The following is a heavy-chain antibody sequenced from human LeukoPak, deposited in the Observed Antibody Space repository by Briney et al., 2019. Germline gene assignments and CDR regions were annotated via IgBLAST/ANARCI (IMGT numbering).Heavy chain of an antibody. CDR2: IYPGDSDT. CDR3: ARGSGSYHTAYMN. V-gene: IGHV5-51*01. D-gene: IGHD1-26*01. J-gene: IGHJ4*02. CDR1: GYSFTSYW. Sequence: GESLKISCKGSGYSFTSYWIGWVRQMPGKGLEWMGIIYPGDSDTRYSPSFQGQVTISADKSLSTAYLQWSSLKASDTAMYYCARGSGSYHTAYMNWGQGSPVTVSS.